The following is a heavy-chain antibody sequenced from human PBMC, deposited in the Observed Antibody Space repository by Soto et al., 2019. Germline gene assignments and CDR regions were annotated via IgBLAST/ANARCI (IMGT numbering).Heavy chain of an antibody. Sequence: GGSLRLSCAASGFTSSSYAMSWVRQAPGKGLEWVSAISGSGGSTYYADSVKGRFTISRDNSKNTLYLQMNSLRAEDTAVYYCAKDGPLNHYCYDSSGYFDYWGQGTLVTVSS. CDR1: GFTSSSYA. D-gene: IGHD3-22*01. CDR3: AKDGPLNHYCYDSSGYFDY. V-gene: IGHV3-23*01. J-gene: IGHJ4*02. CDR2: ISGSGGST.